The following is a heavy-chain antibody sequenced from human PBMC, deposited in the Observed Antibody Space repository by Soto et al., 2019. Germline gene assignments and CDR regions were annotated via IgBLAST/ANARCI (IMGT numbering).Heavy chain of an antibody. Sequence: QVQLVESGGGVVQPGGSLRLSCAASGFTFRNYAMHWVRQAPGKGLECLAVIAYDGSNAFYRDYVKGRFTISRDNSMNTLYLHMNSLRSEDTGVYYCARGDREDILVVVGARPGEYGIDICGQGTTVTVSS. V-gene: IGHV3-30-3*01. CDR1: GFTFRNYA. J-gene: IGHJ6*02. CDR2: IAYDGSNA. D-gene: IGHD2-15*01. CDR3: ARGDREDILVVVGARPGEYGIDI.